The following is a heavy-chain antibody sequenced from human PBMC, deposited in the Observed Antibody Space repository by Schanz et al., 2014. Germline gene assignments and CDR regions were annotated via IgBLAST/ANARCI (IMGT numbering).Heavy chain of an antibody. CDR1: GFSVGNKY. V-gene: IGHV3-66*01. Sequence: EVQLVASGGGLVQPGGSLRLSCAASGFSVGNKYMNWVRQAPGKGLEWVSFIYIGGNTYYADSVKGRFTISRDNSKNTVYIQMNSLRAEDTAVYYCARGGPAYYFDDWGQGILVTVSS. J-gene: IGHJ4*02. CDR2: IYIGGNT. CDR3: ARGGPAYYFDD.